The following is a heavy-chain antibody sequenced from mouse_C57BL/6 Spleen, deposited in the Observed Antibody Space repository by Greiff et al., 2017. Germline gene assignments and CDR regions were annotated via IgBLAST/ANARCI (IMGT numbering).Heavy chain of an antibody. V-gene: IGHV1-63*01. CDR1: GYTFTNYW. CDR3: ARGDGGAWFAY. Sequence: QVQLKESGAELVRPGTSVKMSCKASGYTFTNYWIGWAKQRPGHGLEWIGDIYPGGGYTNYNEKFKGKATLTADKSSSTAYMQFSSLTSEDSAIYYCARGDGGAWFAYWGQGTLVTVSA. D-gene: IGHD3-3*01. CDR2: IYPGGGYT. J-gene: IGHJ3*01.